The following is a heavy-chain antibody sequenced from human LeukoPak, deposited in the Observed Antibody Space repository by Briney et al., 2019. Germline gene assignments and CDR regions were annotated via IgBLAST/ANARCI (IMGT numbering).Heavy chain of an antibody. D-gene: IGHD6-6*01. V-gene: IGHV4-4*07. CDR1: GGSISGYY. CDR2: LYSVTGNI. J-gene: IGHJ4*02. CDR3: ARQAPGSPFEF. Sequence: PSETLSLTYSVSGGSISGYYWSWVRQSAGMGLEWIGRLYSVTGNILYNPSLQSRVTLSVDTSKNQFSLRLSSVTAADTAVYYCARQAPGSPFEFWGQGTLVTVSS.